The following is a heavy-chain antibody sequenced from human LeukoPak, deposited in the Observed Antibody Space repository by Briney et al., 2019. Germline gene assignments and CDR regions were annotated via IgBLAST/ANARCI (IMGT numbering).Heavy chain of an antibody. CDR3: AREKVVPAANDAFDI. Sequence: ASVKVPCKASGYTFTGYYMHWVRQAPGQGLEWMGWINPNSGGTNYAQKFQGRVTMTRDTSISTAYMELSRLRSDDTAVYYCAREKVVPAANDAFDIWGQGTMVTVSS. D-gene: IGHD2-2*01. V-gene: IGHV1-2*02. CDR1: GYTFTGYY. CDR2: INPNSGGT. J-gene: IGHJ3*02.